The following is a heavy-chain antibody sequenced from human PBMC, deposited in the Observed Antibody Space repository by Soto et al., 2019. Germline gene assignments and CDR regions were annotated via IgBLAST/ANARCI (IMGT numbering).Heavy chain of an antibody. CDR2: IKSKTDGGAI. CDR1: GFTFTNAW. CDR3: TSAPLGRVEYCSHFRCYAS. J-gene: IGHJ5*02. D-gene: IGHD2-15*01. Sequence: GGSLRLSCAASGFTFTNAWINWVRQAPGKGLEWVGRIKSKTDGGAIEYAASVKGRFTLSRDDSKGIAYLQMDSLKSEDTAVYYCTSAPLGRVEYCSHFRCYASWGQGTLVTVSS. V-gene: IGHV3-15*07.